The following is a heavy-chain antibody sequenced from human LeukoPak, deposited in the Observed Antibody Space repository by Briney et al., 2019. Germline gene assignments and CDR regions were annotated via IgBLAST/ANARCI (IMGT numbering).Heavy chain of an antibody. CDR1: GGSISSSTYY. J-gene: IGHJ4*02. V-gene: IGHV4-61*01. Sequence: SETLSLTCTVSGGSISSSTYYWGWIRQPPGKGLEWIGSIYYSGSTNYNPSLKSRVTISVDTSKNQFSLKLSSVTAADTALYYCARENGYRYDYWGQGTLVTVSS. CDR3: ARENGYRYDY. D-gene: IGHD5-18*01. CDR2: IYYSGST.